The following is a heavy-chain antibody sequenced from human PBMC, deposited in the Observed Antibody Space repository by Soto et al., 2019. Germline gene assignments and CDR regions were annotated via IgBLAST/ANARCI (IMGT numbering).Heavy chain of an antibody. J-gene: IGHJ2*01. Sequence: QVQLVQSGAEVKKPGASVKVSCKASGYTFTGYYMHWVRQAPGQGLEWMGWINPNSGGTNYAQKFQGRVTMTRDTSISTAYMELSRLRSDDTAVYYCARGHYDSSGYYDLEAIWYFDLWGRGTLVTVSS. D-gene: IGHD3-22*01. CDR3: ARGHYDSSGYYDLEAIWYFDL. CDR2: INPNSGGT. CDR1: GYTFTGYY. V-gene: IGHV1-2*02.